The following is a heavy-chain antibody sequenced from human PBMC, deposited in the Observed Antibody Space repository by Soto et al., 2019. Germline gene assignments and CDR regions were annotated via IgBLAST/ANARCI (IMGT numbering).Heavy chain of an antibody. CDR2: IFSNDEK. Sequence: SGPTLVNPTETLTLTCTVSGFSLSNARMGVSWIRQPPGKALEWLAHIFSNDEKSYSTSLKSRLTISKDTSKSQVVLTMTNMDPVDTATYYCARIPAGGDFWSMNYYYYYGMDVWGQGTTVTVSS. J-gene: IGHJ6*02. CDR3: ARIPAGGDFWSMNYYYYYGMDV. CDR1: GFSLSNARMG. D-gene: IGHD3-3*01. V-gene: IGHV2-26*01.